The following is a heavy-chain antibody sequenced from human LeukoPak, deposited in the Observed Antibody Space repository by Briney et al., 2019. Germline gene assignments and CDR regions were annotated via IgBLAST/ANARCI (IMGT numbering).Heavy chain of an antibody. CDR3: ARDLPYYDILTGYYLSNAFDI. CDR2: IKQDGREK. D-gene: IGHD3-9*01. Sequence: GGSLRLSCAASGFTFSSYRLSWVRQAPGKGLEWVANIKQDGREKYYLDPVKCRYTITRDNDKNSLYLHMHSHRAEHTAVYYCARDLPYYDILTGYYLSNAFDIWGQGTMVTVSS. J-gene: IGHJ3*02. CDR1: GFTFSSYR. V-gene: IGHV3-7*05.